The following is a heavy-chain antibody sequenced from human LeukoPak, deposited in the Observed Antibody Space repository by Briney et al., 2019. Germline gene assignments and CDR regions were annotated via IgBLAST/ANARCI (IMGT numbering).Heavy chain of an antibody. Sequence: GGSLRLSCAASGFTFSSYGMHWVRQAQGKGLEWVAVISYDGSNKYYADSVKGRFTISRDNSKNTLYLQMNSLRAEDTAVYYCAKDKGRQQLVRDYYYYGMDVWGQGTTVTVSS. CDR2: ISYDGSNK. J-gene: IGHJ6*02. CDR1: GFTFSSYG. D-gene: IGHD6-13*01. CDR3: AKDKGRQQLVRDYYYYGMDV. V-gene: IGHV3-30*18.